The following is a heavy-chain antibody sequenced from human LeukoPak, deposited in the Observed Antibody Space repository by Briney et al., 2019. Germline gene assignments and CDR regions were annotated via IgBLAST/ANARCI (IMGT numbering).Heavy chain of an antibody. CDR1: GGSFSGYY. Sequence: SETLSLTCAVYGGSFSGYYWSWIRQPPGKGLEWIGEINHSGSTNYNPSLKSRVTISVDTSKNQFSLKLSSVTAADTAVYYCARAGEFGVIDYWAREPWSPSPQ. CDR3: ARAGEFGVIDY. D-gene: IGHD3-10*01. V-gene: IGHV4-34*01. J-gene: IGHJ4*02. CDR2: INHSGST.